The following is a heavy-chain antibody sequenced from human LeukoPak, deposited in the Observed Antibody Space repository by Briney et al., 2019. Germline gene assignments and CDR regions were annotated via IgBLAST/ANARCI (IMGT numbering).Heavy chain of an antibody. V-gene: IGHV3-53*01. D-gene: IGHD3-3*01. Sequence: GGSLRLSCAASGFTVSSNYMTWVRQAPGKGLQWVSLIDSGGSTYYADSVKGRFTISRDTSKNTLYLQMNSLRAADTAVYYCARDEPYYDFWSGYYYYYYMDVWGKGTTVTVSS. CDR2: IDSGGST. J-gene: IGHJ6*03. CDR1: GFTVSSNY. CDR3: ARDEPYYDFWSGYYYYYYMDV.